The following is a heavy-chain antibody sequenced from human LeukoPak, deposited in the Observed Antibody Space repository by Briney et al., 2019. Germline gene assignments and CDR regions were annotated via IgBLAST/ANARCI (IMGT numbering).Heavy chain of an antibody. J-gene: IGHJ4*02. CDR3: ARDPEHTAMINFDY. CDR1: GFTFSGYY. Sequence: GGSLRLSCAASGFTFSGYYMSWIRQAPGKGLEGVTYISRSGTTIYYADSVKGRFTISRDNAKNSLYLQMNSLRADDTAVYYCARDPEHTAMINFDYWGQETLVTVSS. V-gene: IGHV3-11*01. D-gene: IGHD5-18*01. CDR2: ISRSGTTI.